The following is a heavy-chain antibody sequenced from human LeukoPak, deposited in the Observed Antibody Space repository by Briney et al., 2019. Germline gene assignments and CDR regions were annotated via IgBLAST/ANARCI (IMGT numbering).Heavy chain of an antibody. CDR2: ISSSGSTI. J-gene: IGHJ4*02. CDR3: ASVGRSNRGGY. Sequence: PGGSLRLSCAASGFTFSTYEMNWVRQAPGKGLEWVSYISSSGSTIHYPDSVKGRFTISRDNARSSLFLQMSSLRVEDTAVYYCASVGRSNRGGYRGQGALVTVSS. D-gene: IGHD1-1*01. V-gene: IGHV3-48*03. CDR1: GFTFSTYE.